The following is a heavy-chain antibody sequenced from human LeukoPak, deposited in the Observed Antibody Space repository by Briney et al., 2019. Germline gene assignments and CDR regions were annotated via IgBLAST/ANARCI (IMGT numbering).Heavy chain of an antibody. J-gene: IGHJ6*01. CDR1: GYTFTGYY. D-gene: IGHD3-10*01. CDR3: AGKYYYVWGIYYVRYGRDV. CDR2: INPNSGGT. Sequence: ASVKVSCKASGYTFTGYYMHWVRQAPGQGLEWMGWINPNSGGTNYAQKFQGRVTMTRDTSISTAYMELSRLRSDDTAVYYCAGKYYYVWGIYYVRYGRDVGGKGPRVPVS. V-gene: IGHV1-2*02.